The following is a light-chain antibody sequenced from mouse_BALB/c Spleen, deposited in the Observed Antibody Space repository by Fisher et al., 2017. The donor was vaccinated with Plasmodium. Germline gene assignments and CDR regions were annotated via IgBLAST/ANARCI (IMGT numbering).Light chain of an antibody. V-gene: IGKV5-45*01. J-gene: IGKJ5*01. CDR2: YAS. Sequence: DIVMTQSPATLSVTPGDRVSLSCRASQSISNYLHWYQQKSHESPRLLITYASQSISGIPSRFSGSGSGTDFTLYIISVETEDFGMYFCQQSSDWPLTFGSGTKLEL. CDR3: QQSSDWPLT. CDR1: QSISNY.